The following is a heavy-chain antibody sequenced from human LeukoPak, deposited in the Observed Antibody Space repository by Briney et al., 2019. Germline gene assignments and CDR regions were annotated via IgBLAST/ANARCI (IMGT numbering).Heavy chain of an antibody. CDR1: SGFA. D-gene: IGHD5-12*01. CDR3: ARDQLSGYDYRPYYFDY. J-gene: IGHJ4*02. CDR2: INGRGDDT. Sequence: GGSLRLSCAAFSGFAMSWVRQAPGKGLEWVSAINGRGDDTYYPDSVKGRFTITRDNSNNTLYLQMNSLRAEDTAVYYCARDQLSGYDYRPYYFDYWGQGTLVTVSS. V-gene: IGHV3-23*01.